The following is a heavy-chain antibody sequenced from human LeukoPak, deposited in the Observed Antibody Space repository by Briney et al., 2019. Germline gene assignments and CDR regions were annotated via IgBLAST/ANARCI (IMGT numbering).Heavy chain of an antibody. V-gene: IGHV3-49*04. D-gene: IGHD5-24*01. J-gene: IGHJ4*02. CDR1: GFTFCDYA. CDR3: ARSRDGYNFAFDY. Sequence: GGSLRLSCTTSGFTFCDYALSWVRPAPGKGLEWVGFMRSGETPQYAASVSGRFIISRDDSNRVAHLQMSSLKTEDTALYYCARSRDGYNFAFDYWGRGTLVTVSS. CDR2: MRSGETP.